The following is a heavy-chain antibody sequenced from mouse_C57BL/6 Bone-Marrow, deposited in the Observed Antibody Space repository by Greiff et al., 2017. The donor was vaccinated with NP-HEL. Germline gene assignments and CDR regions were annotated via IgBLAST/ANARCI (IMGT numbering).Heavy chain of an antibody. CDR2: IRLKSDNYTT. CDR1: GFTFSNYW. Sequence: EVQGVESGGGLVQPGGSMKLSCVASGFTFSNYWMNWVRQSPEKGLEWVAQIRLKSDNYTTHYAESVKGRFTISRDDSKSSVYLQMNNLRAEDTGIYYCTEDGNYYVWGQGTTLTVSS. J-gene: IGHJ2*01. V-gene: IGHV6-3*01. D-gene: IGHD2-1*01. CDR3: TEDGNYYV.